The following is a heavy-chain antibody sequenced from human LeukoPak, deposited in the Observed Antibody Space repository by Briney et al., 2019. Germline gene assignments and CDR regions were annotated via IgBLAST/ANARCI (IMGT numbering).Heavy chain of an antibody. J-gene: IGHJ4*02. CDR1: GYTFTGYY. V-gene: IGHV1-2*02. D-gene: IGHD2-8*01. CDR2: INPNSGGT. Sequence: ASVKVSCKASGYTFTGYYMHWVRQAPGQGLGWMGWINPNSGGTNYAQKFQGRVTMTRDTSISTAYMELSRLRSDDTAVYYCASFSLMVQYFDYWGQGTLVTVSS. CDR3: ASFSLMVQYFDY.